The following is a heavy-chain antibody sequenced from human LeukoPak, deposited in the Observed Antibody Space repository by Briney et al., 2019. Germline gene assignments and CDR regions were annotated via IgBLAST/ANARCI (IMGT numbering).Heavy chain of an antibody. V-gene: IGHV3-23*01. Sequence: GGSLRLSCAAFGFTFSSYGMHWVRQAPGKGLEWVSGISGSGGSTHYADSVKGRFTISRDNSKNTLFLQMNSLRAEDTAVYYCAKGHGSGSYNELDYWGQGTLVTVSS. CDR3: AKGHGSGSYNELDY. CDR2: ISGSGGST. CDR1: GFTFSSYG. J-gene: IGHJ4*02. D-gene: IGHD3-10*01.